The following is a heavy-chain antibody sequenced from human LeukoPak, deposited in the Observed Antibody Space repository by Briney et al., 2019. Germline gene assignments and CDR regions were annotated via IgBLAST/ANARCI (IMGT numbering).Heavy chain of an antibody. Sequence: SETLSLTCTVSGGSISSGSYYWSWIRQPPGKGLEWIGYIYYSGSTYYNPSLKSRVTISVDTSKNQFSLKLSSVTAADTAVYYCARTVVVVVPAAMVFDYWGQGTLVTVSS. D-gene: IGHD2-2*01. J-gene: IGHJ4*02. CDR2: IYYSGST. CDR1: GGSISSGSYY. CDR3: ARTVVVVVPAAMVFDY. V-gene: IGHV4-30-4*08.